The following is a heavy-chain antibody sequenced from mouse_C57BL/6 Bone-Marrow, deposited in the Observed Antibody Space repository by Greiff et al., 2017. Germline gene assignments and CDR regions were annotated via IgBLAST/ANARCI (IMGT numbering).Heavy chain of an antibody. Sequence: VQLQESGPGLVQPSQSLSITCPVSGFSLTSYGVHWVRQSPGKGLEWLGVIWSGGSTDYNAAFISRLSISKDNSKSQVFFKMNSLQADDTAIYYCARNRDYGSPFAYWGQGTLVTVSA. D-gene: IGHD1-1*01. CDR2: IWSGGST. CDR1: GFSLTSYG. CDR3: ARNRDYGSPFAY. J-gene: IGHJ3*01. V-gene: IGHV2-2*01.